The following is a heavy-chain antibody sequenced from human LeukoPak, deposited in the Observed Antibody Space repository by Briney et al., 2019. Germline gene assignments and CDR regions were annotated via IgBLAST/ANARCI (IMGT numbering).Heavy chain of an antibody. D-gene: IGHD2-8*01. Sequence: GASVKVSCKASGYTFTSYDINWVRQATGQGLERMGWMNPNSGNTGYAQKFQGRVTMTRNTSISTAYMELSSLRSEDTAVYYCARARAVMVSATWVHWFDPWGQGTLVTVSS. J-gene: IGHJ5*02. CDR2: MNPNSGNT. CDR1: GYTFTSYD. CDR3: ARARAVMVSATWVHWFDP. V-gene: IGHV1-8*01.